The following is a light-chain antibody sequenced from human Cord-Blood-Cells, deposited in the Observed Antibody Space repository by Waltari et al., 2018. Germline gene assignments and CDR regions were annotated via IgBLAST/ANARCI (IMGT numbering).Light chain of an antibody. CDR3: SSYTSSSTLEV. V-gene: IGLV2-14*03. CDR2: DVS. J-gene: IGLJ2*01. CDR1: RSDVGRYNY. Sequence: QSALTQPASVSGSPGQSITISCPGTRSDVGRYNYVSWYQHHPVKAPKLMIYDVSNRPSGVSNRFSGSKSGNTASLTISGLQAEDEADYYCSSYTSSSTLEVFGGGTKLTVL.